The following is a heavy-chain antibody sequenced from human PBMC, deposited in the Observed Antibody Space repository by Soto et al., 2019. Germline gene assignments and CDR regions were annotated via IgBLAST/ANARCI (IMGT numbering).Heavy chain of an antibody. CDR2: IIPIFGTA. D-gene: IGHD1-26*01. V-gene: IGHV1-69*01. J-gene: IGHJ6*02. CDR1: GGTFSSYA. CDR3: ARDRVAVGATTDYYGMDV. Sequence: QVQLVQSGAEVKKPGSSVKVSCKASGGTFSSYAIGWVRQAPGQGLEWMGGIIPIFGTANYAQKFQGRVTITADESTSTAYMELSSLRSEDTAVYYCARDRVAVGATTDYYGMDVWGQGTTVTVSS.